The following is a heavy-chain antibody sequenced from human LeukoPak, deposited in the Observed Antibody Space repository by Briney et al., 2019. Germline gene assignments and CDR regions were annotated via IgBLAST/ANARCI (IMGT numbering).Heavy chain of an antibody. CDR2: IYYSGST. D-gene: IGHD1-14*01. CDR3: ARHRDPGGYFDY. Sequence: SETLSLTCTVSGGSISSYYWSWIRQPPGKGLEWIGYIYYSGSTNYNPSLKSRVTISVDTSKNQFSLKLGSVTAADTAAYYCARHRDPGGYFDYWGQGTLVTVSS. V-gene: IGHV4-59*08. CDR1: GGSISSYY. J-gene: IGHJ4*02.